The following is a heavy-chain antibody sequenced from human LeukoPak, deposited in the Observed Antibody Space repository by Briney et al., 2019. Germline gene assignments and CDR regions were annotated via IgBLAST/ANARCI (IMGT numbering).Heavy chain of an antibody. D-gene: IGHD6-19*01. CDR3: AKDTQWPAFDY. V-gene: IGHV3-23*01. CDR2: VSGSGGST. CDR1: GFIFENYA. Sequence: PGGSLRLSCAVSGFIFENYAMSWVRQAPGKGLEWVSAVSGSGGSTYYTDSVKGRFTISRDSSKNTLYLQMSSLRADDTAVYYCAKDTQWPAFDYWGQGTLVTVSS. J-gene: IGHJ4*02.